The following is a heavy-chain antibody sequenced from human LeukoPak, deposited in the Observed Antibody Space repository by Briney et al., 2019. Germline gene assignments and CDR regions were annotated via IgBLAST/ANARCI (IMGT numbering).Heavy chain of an antibody. CDR3: AKVDSSGYYWLTANFDY. D-gene: IGHD3-22*01. CDR1: GFTFSSYA. V-gene: IGHV3-23*01. J-gene: IGHJ4*02. Sequence: LGGSLRLSCAASGFTFSSYAMSWVRQAPGKGLEWVSAISGSGGSTYYADSVKGRFTISRDNSKNTLYLQMNSLRAEDTAVYYCAKVDSSGYYWLTANFDYWGQGTLVTVSS. CDR2: ISGSGGST.